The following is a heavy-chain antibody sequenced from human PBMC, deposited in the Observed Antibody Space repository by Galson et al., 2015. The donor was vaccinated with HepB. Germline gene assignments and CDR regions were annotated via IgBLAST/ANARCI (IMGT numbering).Heavy chain of an antibody. CDR2: MSPKSGNT. CDR3: ARGPAGYDSSGYFDF. CDR1: GFAFTSYD. Sequence: SVKVSCKASGFAFTSYDINWVRQATGQGLEWMGWMSPKSGNTGYAQKFKGRVTMTWDTSINTAYLELSRVRSEDTAVYYCARGPAGYDSSGYFDFWGQGILVTVSS. V-gene: IGHV1-8*01. J-gene: IGHJ4*02. D-gene: IGHD3-22*01.